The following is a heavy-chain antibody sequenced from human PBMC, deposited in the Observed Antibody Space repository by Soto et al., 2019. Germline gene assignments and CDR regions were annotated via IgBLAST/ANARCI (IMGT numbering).Heavy chain of an antibody. Sequence: SETLSLTCTVAGGSISSDYWSWIRQPPGKGLEWIGYIYYSGSTNYNPSLKSRVTISVDTSKNQFSLKLSSVTAADTAVYYCARVYKEQWLVTFDYWGQGTLVTVSS. V-gene: IGHV4-59*01. CDR2: IYYSGST. D-gene: IGHD6-19*01. CDR1: GGSISSDY. J-gene: IGHJ4*02. CDR3: ARVYKEQWLVTFDY.